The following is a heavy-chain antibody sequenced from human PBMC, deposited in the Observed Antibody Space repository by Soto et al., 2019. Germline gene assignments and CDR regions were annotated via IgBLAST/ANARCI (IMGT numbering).Heavy chain of an antibody. J-gene: IGHJ4*02. V-gene: IGHV4-59*01. CDR2: IYYSGST. Sequence: SETLSLTCTVSGGSISSYYWSWIRQPPGKGLEWIGYIYYSGSTNYNPSLKSRVTISVDTSKNQFSLKLSSVTAADTAVYYCARLANWGSYYFDYWGQGTLVTVSS. CDR3: ARLANWGSYYFDY. CDR1: GGSISSYY. D-gene: IGHD7-27*01.